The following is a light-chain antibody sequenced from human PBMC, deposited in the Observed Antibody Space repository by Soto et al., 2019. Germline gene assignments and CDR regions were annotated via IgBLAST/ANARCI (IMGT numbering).Light chain of an antibody. CDR2: KAS. Sequence: KMSQSPSSLSASVGDRVTITCRASQTISSWLAWYRQKPGKAPKLLIYKASTLKSGVPSRFSGSGSGTEFTLTISSLQPDDFATYYCQHYNSYSEAFGQGTKVAIK. V-gene: IGKV1-5*03. CDR1: QTISSW. CDR3: QHYNSYSEA. J-gene: IGKJ1*01.